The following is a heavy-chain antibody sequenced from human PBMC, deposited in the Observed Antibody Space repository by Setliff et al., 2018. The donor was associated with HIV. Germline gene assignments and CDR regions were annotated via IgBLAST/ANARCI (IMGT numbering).Heavy chain of an antibody. Sequence: PSETLSLTCTVSGGSISSYYWSWIRQPPGKGLEWIGYIYYNGTTNYNPSLKSRVTISVDTSKNQFSLNLNSVTAADTAVYYCARAISAAGIAPFDFWGQGTLVTVSS. CDR3: ARAISAAGIAPFDF. V-gene: IGHV4-59*01. D-gene: IGHD6-13*01. CDR1: GGSISSYY. J-gene: IGHJ4*02. CDR2: IYYNGTT.